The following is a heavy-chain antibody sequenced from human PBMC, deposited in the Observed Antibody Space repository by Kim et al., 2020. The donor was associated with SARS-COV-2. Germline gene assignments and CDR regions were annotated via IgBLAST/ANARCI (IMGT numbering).Heavy chain of an antibody. Sequence: SETLSLTCTVSGGSISSSSYYWGWIRQPPGKGLEWIGSIYYSGSTYYNPSLKSRVTISVDTSKNQFSLKLSSVTAADTAVYYCARDRLGWQLAPNWFDPWGQGTLVTVSS. CDR2: IYYSGST. V-gene: IGHV4-39*07. CDR1: GGSISSSSYY. CDR3: ARDRLGWQLAPNWFDP. J-gene: IGHJ5*02. D-gene: IGHD6-6*01.